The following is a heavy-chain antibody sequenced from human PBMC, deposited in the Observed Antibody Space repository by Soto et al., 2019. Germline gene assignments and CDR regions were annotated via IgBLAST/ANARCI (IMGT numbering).Heavy chain of an antibody. V-gene: IGHV1-69*06. CDR1: GGTFNNYA. Sequence: QVQLVQSGAEVKRPESSMKVSCKPSGGTFNNYAINWVRQAPAQGLEWMGAIIPISGTTKYAQKFQGRVTINADKSPSTVYMDLSSLRSEDTAVYYCARWGGLSCSGAVCFETPFDYWGQGTLVTVSS. D-gene: IGHD2-8*02. CDR3: ARWGGLSCSGAVCFETPFDY. CDR2: IIPISGTT. J-gene: IGHJ4*02.